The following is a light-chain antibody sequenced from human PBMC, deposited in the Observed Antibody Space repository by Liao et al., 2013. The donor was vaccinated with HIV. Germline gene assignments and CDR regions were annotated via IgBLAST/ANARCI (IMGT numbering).Light chain of an antibody. CDR1: KLGDKY. J-gene: IGLJ1*01. Sequence: SYELPQPPSVSVSPGQTASITCSGDKLGDKYACWYQQKPGQSPVLVIYQDSKRPSGIPERFSGSNSGNTATLIISRVEAGDEADYYCQVWDSSSNHYVFGTGTKVTVL. CDR3: QVWDSSSNHYV. CDR2: QDS. V-gene: IGLV3-1*01.